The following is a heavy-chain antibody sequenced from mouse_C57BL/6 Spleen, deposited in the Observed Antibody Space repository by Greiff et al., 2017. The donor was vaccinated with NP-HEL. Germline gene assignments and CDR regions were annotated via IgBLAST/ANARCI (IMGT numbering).Heavy chain of an antibody. J-gene: IGHJ4*01. CDR1: GFTFTDYY. CDR3: ARYLNYYGSSSYAMDY. CDR2: IRNKANGYTT. D-gene: IGHD1-1*01. V-gene: IGHV7-3*01. Sequence: EVKVVESGGGLVQPGGSLSLSCAASGFTFTDYYMSWVRQPPGKALEWLGFIRNKANGYTTEYSASVKGRFTISRDNSQSILYLQMNALRAEDSATYYCARYLNYYGSSSYAMDYWGQGTSVTVSS.